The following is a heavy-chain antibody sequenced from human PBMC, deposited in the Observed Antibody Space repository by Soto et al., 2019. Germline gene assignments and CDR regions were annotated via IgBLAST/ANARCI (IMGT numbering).Heavy chain of an antibody. CDR3: ARGGGFCGADCYKGGIDY. Sequence: QVQLVESGGGVVQPGRSLRLSCAASGFIFSPYTMHWVRQTPGKGLEWVAVISYDGNDKYYADSVKGRFTISRDNSKNTLYLQMNSRRAEDTALYYCARGGGFCGADCYKGGIDYWGQGTLVTVSS. D-gene: IGHD2-21*02. CDR1: GFIFSPYT. V-gene: IGHV3-30-3*01. CDR2: ISYDGNDK. J-gene: IGHJ4*02.